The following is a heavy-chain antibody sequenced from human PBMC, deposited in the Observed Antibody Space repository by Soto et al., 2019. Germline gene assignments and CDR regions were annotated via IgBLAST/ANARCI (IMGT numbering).Heavy chain of an antibody. J-gene: IGHJ6*02. Sequence: LRLSCAVSGFTFSDYAMSWVRQAPGKGLEWVSSLSGSGSSTYYADSVSGRFTISRDNLKNTVYLQMNSLRVEDTAIYYCAKGGASRSYYYAMHVWGQGTTVTVSS. CDR3: AKGGASRSYYYAMHV. D-gene: IGHD6-6*01. CDR2: LSGSGSST. V-gene: IGHV3-23*01. CDR1: GFTFSDYA.